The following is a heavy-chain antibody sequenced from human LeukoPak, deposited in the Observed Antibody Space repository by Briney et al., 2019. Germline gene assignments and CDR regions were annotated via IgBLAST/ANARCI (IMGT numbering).Heavy chain of an antibody. D-gene: IGHD3-3*01. Sequence: SVKVSCKASGGTFSSYAISWLRQAPGQGLEWMGGIIPIFGTANYAQKFQGRVTITADEYTSTAYMELSSLRSEDTAVYYCARGHDFWSGSGGLQYNWFDPWGQGTLVTVSS. V-gene: IGHV1-69*13. CDR1: GGTFSSYA. J-gene: IGHJ5*02. CDR3: ARGHDFWSGSGGLQYNWFDP. CDR2: IIPIFGTA.